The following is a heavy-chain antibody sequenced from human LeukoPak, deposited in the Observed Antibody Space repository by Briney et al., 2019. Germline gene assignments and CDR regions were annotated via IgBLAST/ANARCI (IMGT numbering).Heavy chain of an antibody. Sequence: PGGSLRLSCAASGFTFSSYSMNWVRQAPGKGLEWVAIISYDGSNKYYADSVKGRFTISRDNSKNTLSLQMNSLRAEDTAVYSCAKSGYTSGWYHWFDLWGQGTLVTVSP. J-gene: IGHJ5*02. CDR2: ISYDGSNK. CDR1: GFTFSSYS. CDR3: AKSGYTSGWYHWFDL. D-gene: IGHD6-19*01. V-gene: IGHV3-30*18.